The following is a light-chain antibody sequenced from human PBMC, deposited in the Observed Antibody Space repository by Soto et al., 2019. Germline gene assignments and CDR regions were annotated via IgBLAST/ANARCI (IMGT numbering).Light chain of an antibody. J-gene: IGLJ2*01. Sequence: QSVLTQPASAAGAPGQSITISCTGTSSDVGGYNDVSWYQQHPAKAPKLMIYEVSNRPSGVSNRFSGSKSGNTASLTISGLQAEDEADYYCSSYTGTTTLVIFGGGTKLTVL. V-gene: IGLV2-14*01. CDR3: SSYTGTTTLVI. CDR1: SSDVGGYND. CDR2: EVS.